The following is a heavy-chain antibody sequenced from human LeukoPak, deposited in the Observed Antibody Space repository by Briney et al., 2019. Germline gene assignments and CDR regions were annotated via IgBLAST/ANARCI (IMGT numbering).Heavy chain of an antibody. CDR2: ISSSGSTI. D-gene: IGHD3-3*01. Sequence: PGGSLRLSCAASGFTFSSYEMNWVRQAPGKGLEWVSYISSSGSTIYYADSVKGRFTISRDNAKNSLYLQMNSLRAEDTAVYYCARGLRFPARQYFDYWGQGTLVTVSS. CDR1: GFTFSSYE. V-gene: IGHV3-48*03. J-gene: IGHJ4*02. CDR3: ARGLRFPARQYFDY.